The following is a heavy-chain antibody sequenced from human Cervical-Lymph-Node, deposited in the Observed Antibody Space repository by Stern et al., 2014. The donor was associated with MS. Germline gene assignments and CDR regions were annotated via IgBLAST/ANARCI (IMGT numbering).Heavy chain of an antibody. J-gene: IGHJ3*02. Sequence: QVQLQESGPGLVKPSETLSLTCTVSGGSISSYYWSWIRQPPGKGLEWIGYIYYSGSTTYKHYLQRRVTTSVDKSKNQLSIKLRSVTAADTAVYYCARAPRTVPRVSLGAFDIWGQGTMVTVSS. D-gene: IGHD4-17*01. V-gene: IGHV4-59*01. CDR1: GGSISSYY. CDR3: ARAPRTVPRVSLGAFDI. CDR2: IYYSGST.